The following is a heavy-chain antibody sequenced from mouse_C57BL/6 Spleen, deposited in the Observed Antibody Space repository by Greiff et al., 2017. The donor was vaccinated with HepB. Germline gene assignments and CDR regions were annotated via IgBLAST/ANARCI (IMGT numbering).Heavy chain of an antibody. J-gene: IGHJ1*03. CDR3: ARSRITTVLYWYFDV. CDR1: GYTFTSYW. Sequence: QVQLQQPGAELVRPGTSVKLSCKASGYTFTSYWMHWVKQRPGQGLEWIGVIDPSDSYTSYNQKFKGKATLTVDQSSSTADMQLNSLTSEDSAVYYCARSRITTVLYWYFDVWGTGTTVTVSS. D-gene: IGHD1-1*01. CDR2: IDPSDSYT. V-gene: IGHV1-59*01.